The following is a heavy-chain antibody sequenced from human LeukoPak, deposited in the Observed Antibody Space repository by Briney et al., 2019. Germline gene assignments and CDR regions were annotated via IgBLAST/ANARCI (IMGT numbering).Heavy chain of an antibody. Sequence: PSETLSLTCTVSGGSISSSSYYWGWIRQPPGKGPEWIGSIYYSGSTYYNPSLKSRVTISVDTSKNQFSLKLSSVTAADTAVYYCARRLEMPWGCDDNWGQGTLVTVSS. J-gene: IGHJ4*02. CDR2: IYYSGST. V-gene: IGHV4-39*01. D-gene: IGHD2-8*02. CDR1: GGSISSSSYY. CDR3: ARRLEMPWGCDDN.